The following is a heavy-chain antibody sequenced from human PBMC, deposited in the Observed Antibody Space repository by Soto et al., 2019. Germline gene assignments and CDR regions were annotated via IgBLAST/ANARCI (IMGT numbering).Heavy chain of an antibody. V-gene: IGHV1-8*01. CDR1: GYTFTSYD. CDR2: TNPNSGNT. Sequence: QVQLVQSGAEVKKPGASVKVSCKASGYTFTSYDINWVRQATGQGLEWMGCTNPNSGNTGYAQKFQGRVTMTRNTSISTAYMELSSLRSEDTAVYYCARGPYGDYEYYYGMDVWGQGTTVTVSS. D-gene: IGHD4-17*01. J-gene: IGHJ6*02. CDR3: ARGPYGDYEYYYGMDV.